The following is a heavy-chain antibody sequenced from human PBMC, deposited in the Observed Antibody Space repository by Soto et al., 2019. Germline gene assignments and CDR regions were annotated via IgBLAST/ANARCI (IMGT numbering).Heavy chain of an antibody. Sequence: ASVKVSCKASGHTFTTYEMNWVRQATGQGLEWMGRMNPNSGNTGYAQKFQGRVTMTRNTSIGTAYMELSSLRPEDTAIYYCARGVGPRDNRFDPWGQGTLVTVSS. CDR1: GHTFTTYE. CDR3: ARGVGPRDNRFDP. J-gene: IGHJ5*02. V-gene: IGHV1-8*01. CDR2: MNPNSGNT. D-gene: IGHD1-26*01.